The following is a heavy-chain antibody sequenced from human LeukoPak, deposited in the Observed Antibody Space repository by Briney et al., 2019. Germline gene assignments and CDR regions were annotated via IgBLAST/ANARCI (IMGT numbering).Heavy chain of an antibody. D-gene: IGHD6-13*01. CDR1: GFTFSSYA. J-gene: IGHJ3*02. CDR3: ARDVRQLKSADAFDI. CDR2: ISYDGSNK. V-gene: IGHV3-30-3*01. Sequence: GGSLRLSCAASGFTFSSYAMHWVRQAPGKGLEWVAVISYDGSNKYYADSVKGRFTISRDNSKNTLYLQMNSLRAEDTAVYYCARDVRQLKSADAFDIWGQGTMVTVSS.